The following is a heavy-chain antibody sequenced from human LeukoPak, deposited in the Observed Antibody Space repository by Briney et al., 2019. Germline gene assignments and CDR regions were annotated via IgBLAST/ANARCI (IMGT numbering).Heavy chain of an antibody. J-gene: IGHJ6*03. Sequence: ASVKVSCKASGYTFTGYYIHWVRQAPGQGLEWMGRINPNSGGTNCAQKFQGRVTMTRDTSISTAYMEVSRPRSDDTAMYYCARSYGDSGNHFYYMDVWGKGTTVTVSS. V-gene: IGHV1-2*06. D-gene: IGHD4-17*01. CDR3: ARSYGDSGNHFYYMDV. CDR1: GYTFTGYY. CDR2: INPNSGGT.